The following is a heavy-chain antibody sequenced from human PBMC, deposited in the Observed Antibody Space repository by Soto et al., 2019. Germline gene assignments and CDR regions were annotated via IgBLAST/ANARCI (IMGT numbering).Heavy chain of an antibody. D-gene: IGHD3-22*01. J-gene: IGHJ4*02. V-gene: IGHV1-3*01. CDR1: GDTFTIYG. CDR2: INPGNGNT. Sequence: ASVKVSCKASGDTFTIYGMNWVRQAPGPGLEWMGWINPGNGNTKYSQKFPSRAIIERDTSASLGYMEWRSLRPEYTAVYYCARGGRLDSSHYLAYGALGPLVPVPQ. CDR3: ARGGRLDSSHYLAY.